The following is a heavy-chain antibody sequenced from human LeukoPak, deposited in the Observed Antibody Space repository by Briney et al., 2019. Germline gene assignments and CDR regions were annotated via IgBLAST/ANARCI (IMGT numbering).Heavy chain of an antibody. D-gene: IGHD3-10*02. Sequence: PGGSLRLSCAASGFTFSSYGMHWVRQAPGKGLEWVAVIWYDGSNKYYADSVKGRFTISRDNPKNTLYLQMNSLRAEDTAVYYCAKDRSDNTTWYVGSHWGQGTLVTVSS. V-gene: IGHV3-33*06. CDR2: IWYDGSNK. CDR3: AKDRSDNTTWYVGSH. CDR1: GFTFSSYG. J-gene: IGHJ4*02.